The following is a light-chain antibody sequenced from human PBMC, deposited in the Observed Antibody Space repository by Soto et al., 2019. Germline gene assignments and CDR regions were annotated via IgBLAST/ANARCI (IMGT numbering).Light chain of an antibody. CDR1: SGHSSYA. J-gene: IGLJ2*01. CDR2: LNSDGSH. V-gene: IGLV4-69*01. Sequence: QLVLTQSPSASASLGASVKLTCTLSSGHSSYAIAWQQQQPEKGPRYLMKLNSDGSHSKGDGIPDRFSGSSSGAERYLTISSLQSEDVTDYYCQTWDTGIRVVFGGGTNVTVL. CDR3: QTWDTGIRVV.